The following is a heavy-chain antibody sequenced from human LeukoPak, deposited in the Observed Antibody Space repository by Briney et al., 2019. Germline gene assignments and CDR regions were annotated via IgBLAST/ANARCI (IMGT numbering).Heavy chain of an antibody. CDR2: ISSSGST. V-gene: IGHV4-61*02. J-gene: IGHJ3*02. Sequence: SQTLSLTCTVSGDSISSGDYYWSWIRQPAGKGLEWIGRISSSGSTNYNPSLKSRVTISVDTSKNQFSLKLSSVTAAGTAVYFCARGPYSYDSSGAFDIWGQGTMVTVSS. D-gene: IGHD3-22*01. CDR1: GDSISSGDYY. CDR3: ARGPYSYDSSGAFDI.